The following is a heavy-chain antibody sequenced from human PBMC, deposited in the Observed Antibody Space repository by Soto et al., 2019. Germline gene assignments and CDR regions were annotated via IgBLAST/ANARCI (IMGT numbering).Heavy chain of an antibody. V-gene: IGHV3-21*01. J-gene: IGHJ4*02. Sequence: GRSLRLSGAASRFSFSDYSMNWVRQAPGKGLEWVSSISGSRGYIYYGDSVKGRFTMSRDNAKNSVGLQINNLRAEDTAGYYGARESAAASDYWGPVTVVTVSS. D-gene: IGHD6-13*01. CDR3: ARESAAASDY. CDR1: RFSFSDYS. CDR2: ISGSRGYI.